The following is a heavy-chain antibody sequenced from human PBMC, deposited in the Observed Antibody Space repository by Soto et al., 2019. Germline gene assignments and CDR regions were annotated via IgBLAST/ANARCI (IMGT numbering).Heavy chain of an antibody. CDR2: ISSSGGST. J-gene: IGHJ4*02. CDR3: AKASTWYPYFDY. Sequence: EVQLLESGGGLVQPGGSLSLSCAASGFTFSSYAMNWVRQAPGKGLEWVSAISSSGGSTYYADSVKGRFTISRDNSKNTLYLQMNTLTAEDTAVYYCAKASTWYPYFDYWGQVTLVTVSS. CDR1: GFTFSSYA. D-gene: IGHD6-13*01. V-gene: IGHV3-23*01.